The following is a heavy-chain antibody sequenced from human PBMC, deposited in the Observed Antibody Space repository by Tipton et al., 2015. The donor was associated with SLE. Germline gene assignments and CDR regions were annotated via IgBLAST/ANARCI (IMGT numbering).Heavy chain of an antibody. CDR3: ARQAEYSSSSGFWFDP. J-gene: IGHJ5*02. CDR1: GASINSGGYY. D-gene: IGHD6-6*01. CDR2: FYYTGST. V-gene: IGHV4-31*03. Sequence: TLSLTCTVSGASINSGGYYWSWIRQHPGKGLEWIGFFYYTGSTTNNPSLKSRVSISVDTSTNQLSLKLKSVTAADTAVYYCARQAEYSSSSGFWFDPWGHGTLVTVSA.